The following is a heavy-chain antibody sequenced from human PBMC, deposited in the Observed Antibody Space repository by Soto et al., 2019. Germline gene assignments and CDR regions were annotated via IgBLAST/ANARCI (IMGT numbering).Heavy chain of an antibody. Sequence: VQLVESGGGLVQPGGSRRLSCVVSGVNCDDFAMHWVRQVPGKGLEWVSGVNWDSEDIGYADSVKGRFTISSNNAKNSLYLQMDSLKAGDTALYYCAKATAPGFYDANGPLDSWGQGTPVTVSS. V-gene: IGHV3-9*01. CDR3: AKATAPGFYDANGPLDS. J-gene: IGHJ4*02. CDR1: GVNCDDFA. D-gene: IGHD2-8*01. CDR2: VNWDSEDI.